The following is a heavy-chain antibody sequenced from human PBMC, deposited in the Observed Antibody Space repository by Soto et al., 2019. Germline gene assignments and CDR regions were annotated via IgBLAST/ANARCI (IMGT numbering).Heavy chain of an antibody. V-gene: IGHV3-30*18. CDR3: AEDLRLGAVDGIFDY. J-gene: IGHJ4*02. D-gene: IGHD6-19*01. CDR1: GFTFSSHG. Sequence: QVQLVESGGGVVQPGRSLRLSCAVSGFTFSSHGMHWVRQAPGKGLEWVAVISYDGSNKYYADSVKGRFTISRDNSKNTLYLQMNSLRVEDTAVYYCAEDLRLGAVDGIFDYWGQGAQVTVSS. CDR2: ISYDGSNK.